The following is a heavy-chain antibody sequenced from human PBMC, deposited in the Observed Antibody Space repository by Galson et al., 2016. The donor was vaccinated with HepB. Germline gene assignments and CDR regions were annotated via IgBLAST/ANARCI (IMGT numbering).Heavy chain of an antibody. CDR1: GFSFSRYV. CDR3: ARDSHRLPGD. Sequence: SLRLSCADSGFSFSRYVLHWVRQAPGKGLEWVAVISSDGTTKFYGDSVKGRFTISRDNSKNTVYLQMNSLRAEDTAVYYCARDSHRLPGDWGQGTLVTVSS. J-gene: IGHJ4*02. CDR2: ISSDGTTK. D-gene: IGHD4-11*01. V-gene: IGHV3-30*14.